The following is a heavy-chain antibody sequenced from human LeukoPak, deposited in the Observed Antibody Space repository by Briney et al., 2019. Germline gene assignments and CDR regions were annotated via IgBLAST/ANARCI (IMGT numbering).Heavy chain of an antibody. CDR3: ARDKDSSAWYWGGFDN. CDR1: GYTFSSHG. V-gene: IGHV1-18*04. J-gene: IGHJ4*02. Sequence: ASVKVSCKASGYTFSSHGVSWVRQAPGQGLEWMGLITAYNGNTKYAQKFQGRVTMTTDTSTTTAYMELRSLRSDDTAVYYCARDKDSSAWYWGGFDNWGQGTLVTVSS. D-gene: IGHD6-19*01. CDR2: ITAYNGNT.